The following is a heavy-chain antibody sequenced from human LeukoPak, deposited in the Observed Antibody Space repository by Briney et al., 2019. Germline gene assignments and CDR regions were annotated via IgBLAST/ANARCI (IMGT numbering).Heavy chain of an antibody. CDR3: AREGGFCFGETCRYFDY. D-gene: IGHD2-15*01. Sequence: PGGSLRLSCAASGFTFSSYEMIWVRQAPGKGLEWVSYISSSGSAMYYADSVKGRFTISRDNAKNSLYLQMNSLGAEDTAVYYCAREGGFCFGETCRYFDYWGQGTLVTVSS. J-gene: IGHJ4*02. CDR1: GFTFSSYE. CDR2: ISSSGSAM. V-gene: IGHV3-48*03.